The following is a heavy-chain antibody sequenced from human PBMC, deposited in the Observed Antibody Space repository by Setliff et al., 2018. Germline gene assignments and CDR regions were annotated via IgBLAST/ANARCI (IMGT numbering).Heavy chain of an antibody. Sequence: SETLSLTCTVSGDSISSGGYFWSWIRQPPGKGLEWIAYIYHSGSAYYNPSLKSRVTMSVDTSKNQFSLHLTSVTAADTAVYYCAREVGTSTPSDAFDVWGQGMMVTVSS. D-gene: IGHD1-26*01. CDR1: GDSISSGGYF. CDR3: AREVGTSTPSDAFDV. J-gene: IGHJ3*01. V-gene: IGHV4-30-4*08. CDR2: IYHSGSA.